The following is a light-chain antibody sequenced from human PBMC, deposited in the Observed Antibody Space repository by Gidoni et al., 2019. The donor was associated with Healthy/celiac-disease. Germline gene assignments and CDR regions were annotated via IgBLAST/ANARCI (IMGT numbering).Light chain of an antibody. CDR3: QQSYSTLLT. J-gene: IGKJ4*01. CDR2: AAS. V-gene: IGKV1-39*01. CDR1: QSISSY. Sequence: DIQMTQSPSSLSASVGDRVTITCRASQSISSYLNWYQQKPGKAPKLLIYAASSLQSGVPSRFSGSGSGTDFTLTISSLQHEDFATYYCQQSYSTLLTFXGXTKVEIK.